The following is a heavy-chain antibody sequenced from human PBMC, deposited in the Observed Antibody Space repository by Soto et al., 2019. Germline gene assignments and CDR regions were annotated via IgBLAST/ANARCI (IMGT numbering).Heavy chain of an antibody. CDR3: ARVEVPITIFGHKLQTGWFDP. D-gene: IGHD3-3*01. Sequence: QLQLQESGSGLVKPSQTLSLTCAVSGGSISSGGYSWSWIRQPPGKGLEWIGYIYHSGSTYYNPSLKSRVTISVDRSKNQFSLKLSSVTAADTAVYYCARVEVPITIFGHKLQTGWFDPWGQGTLATVSS. V-gene: IGHV4-30-2*01. CDR2: IYHSGST. J-gene: IGHJ5*02. CDR1: GGSISSGGYS.